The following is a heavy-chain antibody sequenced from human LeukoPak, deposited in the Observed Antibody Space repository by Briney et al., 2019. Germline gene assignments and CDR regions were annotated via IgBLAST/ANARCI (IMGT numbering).Heavy chain of an antibody. J-gene: IGHJ4*02. CDR1: VVTFSNYS. CDR2: IWYDGTNK. CDR3: ARAAYDNSGYLTL. Sequence: GGFLRLSCVATVVTFSNYSMHWVRQAPCKGLEWVEVIWYDGTNKYYADSVKGRFTISRDSPKNTLYLQMNSLRAEDTAVYYCARAAYDNSGYLTLWGQGTLVTVSS. V-gene: IGHV3-33*01. D-gene: IGHD3-22*01.